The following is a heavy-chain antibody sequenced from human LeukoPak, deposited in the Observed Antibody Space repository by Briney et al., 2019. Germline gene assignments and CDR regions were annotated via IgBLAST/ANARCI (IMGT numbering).Heavy chain of an antibody. J-gene: IGHJ4*02. CDR2: INPNSGGT. CDR3: ARDSQKRGYSYGDY. D-gene: IGHD5-18*01. CDR1: GYTFTGYY. Sequence: ASVEVSCKASGYTFTGYYMHWVRQAPGQGLEWMGWINPNSGGTNYAQKFQGRVTMTRDTSISTAYMELSRLRSDDTAVYYCARDSQKRGYSYGDYWGQGTLVTVSS. V-gene: IGHV1-2*02.